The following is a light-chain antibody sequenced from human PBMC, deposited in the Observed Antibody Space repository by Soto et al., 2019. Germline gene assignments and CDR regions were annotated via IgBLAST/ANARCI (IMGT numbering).Light chain of an antibody. J-gene: IGKJ2*01. Sequence: EIVMTQSPATLSVSPGERATLSCRASQSVSSNLAWYQQKPGQAPRLLIYGASTRATGIPARFSGSGSGTEFPLTISSLQSEDFAFYYCQKYNTWPPVYTFGQGTKLEIK. CDR3: QKYNTWPPVYT. CDR2: GAS. V-gene: IGKV3-15*01. CDR1: QSVSSN.